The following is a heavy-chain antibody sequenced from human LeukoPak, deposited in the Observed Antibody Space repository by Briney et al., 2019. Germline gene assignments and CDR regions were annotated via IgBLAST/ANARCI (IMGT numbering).Heavy chain of an antibody. V-gene: IGHV3-64*01. CDR2: ISSNGGST. CDR3: ARSGSPFY. J-gene: IGHJ4*02. CDR1: GFTFSSYA. Sequence: PVGSLRLSCAASGFTFSSYAMHWVRQAPGKGLEYVSAISSNGGSTYYANSVKGRFTISRDNSKNTLYLQMGSLRAEDMAVYYCARSGSPFYWGQGTLVTASS.